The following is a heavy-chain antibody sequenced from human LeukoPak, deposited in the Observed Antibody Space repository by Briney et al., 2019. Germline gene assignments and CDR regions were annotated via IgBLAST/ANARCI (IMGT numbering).Heavy chain of an antibody. CDR2: IKQDGSGV. CDR1: GFTFSRYW. V-gene: IGHV3-7*04. D-gene: IGHD3-22*01. Sequence: GGSLRLSCAASGFTFSRYWKSWVRQAPGKGLEWVANIKQDGSGVSYVDSVKGRFTISRDNARRTLYLQLNSLRAEDTAVYYCARDYDNSGYSVRFEYWGQGTLVTVSS. J-gene: IGHJ4*02. CDR3: ARDYDNSGYSVRFEY.